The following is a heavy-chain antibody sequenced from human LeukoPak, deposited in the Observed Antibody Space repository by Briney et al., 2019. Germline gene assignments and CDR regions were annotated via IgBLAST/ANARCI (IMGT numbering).Heavy chain of an antibody. J-gene: IGHJ4*02. V-gene: IGHV4-34*01. CDR1: GFTFSGSA. D-gene: IGHD6-19*01. CDR2: INHSGST. Sequence: GSLRLSCAASGFTFSGSAMHWVRQPPGKGLEWIGEINHSGSTNYNPSLKSRVTISVDTSKNQFSLKLSSVTAADTAVYYCARGGGSSGWYLADYWGQGTLVTVSS. CDR3: ARGGGSSGWYLADY.